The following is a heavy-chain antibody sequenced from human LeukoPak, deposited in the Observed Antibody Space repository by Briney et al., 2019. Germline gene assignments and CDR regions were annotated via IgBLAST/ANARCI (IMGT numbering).Heavy chain of an antibody. CDR3: ARVRYCNIGNCRSDP. CDR2: IGGNSGAI. V-gene: IGHV3-9*01. J-gene: IGHJ5*02. Sequence: GSSLRLSCAASGLPYDVYAMHCARQARGKGLEWVSRIGGNSGAIGYTDSVKGRITASGNNAKNALFRLMNSRRAEDTAIFYGARVRYCNIGNCRSDPWGQGTLVTVSS. D-gene: IGHD2/OR15-2a*01. CDR1: GLPYDVYA.